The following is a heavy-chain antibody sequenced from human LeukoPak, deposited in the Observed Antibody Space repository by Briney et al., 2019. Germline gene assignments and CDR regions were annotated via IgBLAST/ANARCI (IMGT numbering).Heavy chain of an antibody. V-gene: IGHV1-69*13. CDR2: IIPIFGTA. Sequence: SVKVSCKASGGTFSSYAISWVRQAPGQGLEWMGGIIPIFGTANYAQKFQGRVTITADESTSTAYMELSSLRSEDTAVYYCASHRSHGYNSPHFDYWGQGTLVTVSS. CDR3: ASHRSHGYNSPHFDY. CDR1: GGTFSSYA. D-gene: IGHD5-24*01. J-gene: IGHJ4*02.